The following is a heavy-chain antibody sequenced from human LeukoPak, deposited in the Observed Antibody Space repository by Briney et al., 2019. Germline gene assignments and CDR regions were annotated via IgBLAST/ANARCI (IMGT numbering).Heavy chain of an antibody. Sequence: ASVKVSRKASGYTFTSYDINWVRQATGQGLEWMGWINPNSGGTNYAQKFQGRVTMTRDTSISTAYMELSRLRSDDTAVYYCARVRGYGYYYYYYMDVWGKGTTVTVSS. CDR1: GYTFTSYD. J-gene: IGHJ6*03. CDR2: INPNSGGT. V-gene: IGHV1-2*02. D-gene: IGHD5-12*01. CDR3: ARVRGYGYYYYYYMDV.